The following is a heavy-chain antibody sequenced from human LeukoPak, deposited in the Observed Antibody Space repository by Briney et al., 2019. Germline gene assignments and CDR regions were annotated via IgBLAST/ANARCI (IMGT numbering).Heavy chain of an antibody. V-gene: IGHV3-30*18. D-gene: IGHD5-24*01. Sequence: GGSLRLSCAASGFTFSSYGMHWVRQAPGKGLERVAVISYDESNKYYADSVKGRFTISRDNSKNTLYLQMNSLRAEDTAVYYCAKDRGGWLQSYFDYWGQGTLVTVSS. CDR3: AKDRGGWLQSYFDY. CDR2: ISYDESNK. J-gene: IGHJ4*02. CDR1: GFTFSSYG.